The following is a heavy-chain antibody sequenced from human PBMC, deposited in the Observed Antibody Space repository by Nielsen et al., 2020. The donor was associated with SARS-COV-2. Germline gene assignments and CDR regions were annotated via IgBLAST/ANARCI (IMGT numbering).Heavy chain of an antibody. CDR1: GFTFSSYG. J-gene: IGHJ4*02. CDR2: ISYDGSNK. CDR3: AKDFIDHTVTTRETLSVY. V-gene: IGHV3-30*18. Sequence: GESLKISCAASGFTFSSYGMHWVRQAPGKGLEWVAVISYDGSNKYYADSVKGRFTISRDNSKNTLYLQMNSLRAEDTAVYYCAKDFIDHTVTTRETLSVYWGQGTLVTVSS. D-gene: IGHD4-17*01.